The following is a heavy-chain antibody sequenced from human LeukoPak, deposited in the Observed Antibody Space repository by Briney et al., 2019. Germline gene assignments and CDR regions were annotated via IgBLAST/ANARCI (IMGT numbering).Heavy chain of an antibody. CDR1: GGSISNSIYY. D-gene: IGHD5-12*01. J-gene: IGHJ4*02. Sequence: PSETLSLTCTVSGGSISNSIYYWGWVRQPPGKGLEWIGSIYYSGTTYYNPSLKSRVSISVDTSKNQFSLKVTSATAADTAVYYCARADSGYGGYFDYWGQGTLVTVSS. V-gene: IGHV4-39*07. CDR2: IYYSGTT. CDR3: ARADSGYGGYFDY.